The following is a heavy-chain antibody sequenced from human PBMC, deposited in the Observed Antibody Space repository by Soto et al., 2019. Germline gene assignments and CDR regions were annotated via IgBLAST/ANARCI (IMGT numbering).Heavy chain of an antibody. J-gene: IGHJ6*02. CDR3: ARDGVRARGDYYYGMDV. V-gene: IGHV4-31*03. D-gene: IGHD3-10*02. CDR2: IYYSGST. Sequence: SETLSLTCTVSGGSISSGGYYWSWIRQHPGKGLEWIGYIYYSGSTYYNPSLKSRVTISVDTSKNQFSLKLSSVTAADTAVYYCARDGVRARGDYYYGMDVWGQGTTVTVSS. CDR1: GGSISSGGYY.